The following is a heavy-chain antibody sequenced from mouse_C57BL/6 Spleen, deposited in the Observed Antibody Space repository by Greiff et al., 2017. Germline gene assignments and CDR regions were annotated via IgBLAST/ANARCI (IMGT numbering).Heavy chain of an antibody. CDR3: VYSSWCAY. CDR1: GYSFTDYN. V-gene: IGHV1-39*01. CDR2: INPNYGTA. D-gene: IGHD2-3*01. Sequence: EVQLQQSGPELVKPGASVKISCKASGYSFTDYNMNWMKQSNGKSLEWIGVINPNYGTASYNQKFKGKATLTVDQSSSTAYMQLNSLTSEDSAVYCCVYSSWCAYWGQGTLVTVSA. J-gene: IGHJ3*01.